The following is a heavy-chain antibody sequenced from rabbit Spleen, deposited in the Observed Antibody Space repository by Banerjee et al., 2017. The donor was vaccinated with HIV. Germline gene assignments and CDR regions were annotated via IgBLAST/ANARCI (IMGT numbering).Heavy chain of an antibody. CDR3: VRGGTFDYSSGWGDYYFNL. CDR1: GFDLSQNYV. Sequence: QSLEESGGGLVKPGASLTLTCKASGFDLSQNYVMCWVRQAPGKGLEWIGCIGSNSGNTYYASWAKGRFTISTSTSLNTVTLQLNSLTAADTATYFCVRGGTFDYSSGWGDYYFNLWGPGTLVTV. D-gene: IGHD4-1*01. V-gene: IGHV1S40*01. J-gene: IGHJ4*01. CDR2: IGSNSGNT.